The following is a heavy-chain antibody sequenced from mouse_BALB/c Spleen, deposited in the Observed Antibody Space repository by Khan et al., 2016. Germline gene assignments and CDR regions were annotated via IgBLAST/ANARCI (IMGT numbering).Heavy chain of an antibody. Sequence: EVQLQESGPGLVKPSQSLSLTCTVTGYSITSDYAWNWIRQFPGNKLEWMGYISYSGSTNYNPSLKSRVSITRDTSKNQVFLQLNSVTTEDTATYYCARSCGYRVFAYWGQGTLVTVSA. CDR3: ARSCGYRVFAY. CDR2: ISYSGST. V-gene: IGHV3-2*02. CDR1: GYSITSDYA. D-gene: IGHD2-2*01. J-gene: IGHJ3*01.